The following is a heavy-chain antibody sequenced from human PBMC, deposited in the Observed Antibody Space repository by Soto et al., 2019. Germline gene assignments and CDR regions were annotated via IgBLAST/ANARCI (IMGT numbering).Heavy chain of an antibody. V-gene: IGHV4-39*01. J-gene: IGHJ2*01. CDR1: GGSISSSSYY. D-gene: IGHD3-10*01. CDR3: ARLHEYGSGSYYIRIWYFDL. CDR2: IYYSGST. Sequence: QLQLQESGPGLVKPSETLSLTCTVSGGSISSSSYYWGWIRQPPGKGLEWIGSIYYSGSTYYNPSLKSRVTISVDTSKNQFSLKLSSVTAADTAVYYCARLHEYGSGSYYIRIWYFDLWGRGTLVTVSS.